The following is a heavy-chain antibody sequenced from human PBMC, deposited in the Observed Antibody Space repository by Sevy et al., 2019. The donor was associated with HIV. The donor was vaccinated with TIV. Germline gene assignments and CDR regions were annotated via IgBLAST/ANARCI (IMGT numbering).Heavy chain of an antibody. J-gene: IGHJ4*02. D-gene: IGHD4-17*01. CDR3: ARDLEFYDYGAYGPAFMPDY. CDR1: GFTFSSYG. CDR2: IWFDGSNT. Sequence: GGSLRLSCAASGFTFSSYGMHWVRQAPGKGLEWVAVIWFDGSNTYYADSVKGRLTMSRDIAKNTLHLQMNSLRAEDTAVYYCARDLEFYDYGAYGPAFMPDYWGQGTLVTVSS. V-gene: IGHV3-33*01.